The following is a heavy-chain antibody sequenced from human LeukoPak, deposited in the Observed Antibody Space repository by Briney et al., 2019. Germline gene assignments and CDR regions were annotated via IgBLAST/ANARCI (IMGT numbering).Heavy chain of an antibody. CDR2: IYSGGGT. Sequence: PGGSLRLSCAASGFTVSSNYMSWVRQAPGKGLEWVSVIYSGGGTYYADSVKGRFTISRDNSKNTQYLQMNSLRAEDTAVYYCARGLDVSYFDYWGQGTLVTVSS. V-gene: IGHV3-53*01. CDR1: GFTVSSNY. J-gene: IGHJ4*02. CDR3: ARGLDVSYFDY. D-gene: IGHD2/OR15-2a*01.